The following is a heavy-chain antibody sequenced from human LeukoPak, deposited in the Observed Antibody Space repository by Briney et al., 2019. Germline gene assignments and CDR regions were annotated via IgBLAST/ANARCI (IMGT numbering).Heavy chain of an antibody. Sequence: GGSLRLSCAASGFTFSSYSMNWVRQAPGEGLEWVSSISSSSSYIYYADSVKGRFTISRDNAKNSLYLQMNSLRAEDTAVYYCARERVGYSYGATCFDYWGQGTLVTVSS. D-gene: IGHD5-18*01. CDR2: ISSSSSYI. J-gene: IGHJ4*02. CDR1: GFTFSSYS. CDR3: ARERVGYSYGATCFDY. V-gene: IGHV3-21*01.